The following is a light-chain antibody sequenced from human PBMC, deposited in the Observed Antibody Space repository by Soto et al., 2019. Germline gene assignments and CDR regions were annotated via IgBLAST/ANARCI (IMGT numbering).Light chain of an antibody. CDR1: QSVSSSY. V-gene: IGKV3-20*01. Sequence: EIVLTQSPGTLSLSPGARATLSCRASQSVSSSYLAWYQQKPGQAPRLLIYDASNRATGIPDRFSGSGSGTDFTLTVSRLEPDDFAVYYCQHYGSSPYTFGRATKLEIK. CDR2: DAS. CDR3: QHYGSSPYT. J-gene: IGKJ2*01.